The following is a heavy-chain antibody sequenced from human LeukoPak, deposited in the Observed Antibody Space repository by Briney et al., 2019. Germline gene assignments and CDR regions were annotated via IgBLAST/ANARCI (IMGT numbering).Heavy chain of an antibody. CDR2: TYYRSKWYN. V-gene: IGHV6-1*01. J-gene: IGHJ4*02. CDR1: GDRVSSNSGA. CDR3: ATVVQFYFDY. Sequence: SQTLSLTCAISGDRVSSNSGAWNWLRQSPSRGLEWLGRTYYRSKWYNDYAASVKSRISIKPDTSTNQVSLQLNSVTPEDTAVYYCATVVQFYFDYWGQGTLVTVSS.